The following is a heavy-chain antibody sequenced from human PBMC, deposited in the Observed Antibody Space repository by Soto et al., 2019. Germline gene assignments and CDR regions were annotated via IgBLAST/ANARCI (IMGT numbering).Heavy chain of an antibody. Sequence: QVQLVQSGAEVKKPGSSVKVSCKASGGTFSSYAISWVRQAPGQGLAWMGGIIPIVGTANYAQKFQGRVTMTADKSTSTAYMELSSLRSEDTAVYYCARPVPPGPAMTYAFDIWGQGTMVTVSS. J-gene: IGHJ3*02. CDR2: IIPIVGTA. V-gene: IGHV1-69*06. CDR1: GGTFSSYA. CDR3: ARPVPPGPAMTYAFDI. D-gene: IGHD5-18*01.